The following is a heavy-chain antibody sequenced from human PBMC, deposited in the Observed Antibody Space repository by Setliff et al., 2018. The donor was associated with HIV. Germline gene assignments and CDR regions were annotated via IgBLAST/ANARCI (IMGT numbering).Heavy chain of an antibody. V-gene: IGHV4-39*07. J-gene: IGHJ6*03. Sequence: SETLSLTCIVSGGSINSSSYYWAWIRQPPGKGLEWIGEIYHGGSTNYNPSLNSRVTISVDKSKNQFSLNLNSVTAADSAVYYCGRGEDYGSGTVYMDVWGKGTTVTVSS. D-gene: IGHD3-10*01. CDR3: GRGEDYGSGTVYMDV. CDR2: IYHGGST. CDR1: GGSINSSSYY.